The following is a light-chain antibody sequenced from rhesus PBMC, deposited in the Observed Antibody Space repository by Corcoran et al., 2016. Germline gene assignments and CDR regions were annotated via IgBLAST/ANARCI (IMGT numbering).Light chain of an antibody. Sequence: DIQMTQSPSYLSASVGDTVTISCRASQGISSWLAWYQQKPGKAPKLLIYKASNLQSGVPSRFSGSGSGTDFTLTISRLQSEDFATYYCQQYISRPLTFGGRTKVALK. J-gene: IGKJ4*01. CDR2: KAS. CDR3: QQYISRPLT. CDR1: QGISSW. V-gene: IGKV1-22*01.